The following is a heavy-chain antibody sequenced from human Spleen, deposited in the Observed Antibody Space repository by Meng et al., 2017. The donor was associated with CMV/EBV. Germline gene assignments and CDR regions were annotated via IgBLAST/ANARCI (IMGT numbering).Heavy chain of an antibody. CDR1: GFTFSSYA. J-gene: IGHJ4*02. CDR3: AKDLSTSFNPYLPHDYFDY. D-gene: IGHD2-2*01. CDR2: ISGSGGST. V-gene: IGHV3-23*01. Sequence: GESLKISCAASGFTFSSYAMSWVRQAPGKGLEWVSAISGSGGSTYYADSVKGRFTISRDNSKNTLYLQMNSLRAEDTAVYYCAKDLSTSFNPYLPHDYFDYWGQGTLVTVSS.